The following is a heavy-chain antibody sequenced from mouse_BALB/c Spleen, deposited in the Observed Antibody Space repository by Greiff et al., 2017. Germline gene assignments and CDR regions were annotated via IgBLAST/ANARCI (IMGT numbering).Heavy chain of an antibody. CDR3: ARHGRNYYGSSYWFAY. CDR1: GFAFSSYD. CDR2: ISSGGGST. V-gene: IGHV5-12-1*01. D-gene: IGHD1-1*01. Sequence: EVKLVESGGGLVKPGGSLKLSCAASGFAFSSYDMSWVRQTPEKRLEWVAYISSGGGSTYYPDTVKGRFTISRDNAKNTLYLQMSSLKSEDTAMYYCARHGRNYYGSSYWFAYWGQGTLVTVSA. J-gene: IGHJ3*01.